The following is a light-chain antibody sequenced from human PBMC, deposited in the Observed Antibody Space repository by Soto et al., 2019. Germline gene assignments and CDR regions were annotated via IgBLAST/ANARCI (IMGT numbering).Light chain of an antibody. CDR2: DYS. Sequence: SYELTQAPSVSVAPGQTASITCGGKNIGSKSVHWYQQRPGQAPVLVVYDYSDRPSGIPERFSGSNSGNTATLTISRVEAGDEADYYCQVWDSTSDHPYAVFDGGTKLTVL. J-gene: IGLJ2*01. CDR3: QVWDSTSDHPYAV. CDR1: NIGSKS. V-gene: IGLV3-21*02.